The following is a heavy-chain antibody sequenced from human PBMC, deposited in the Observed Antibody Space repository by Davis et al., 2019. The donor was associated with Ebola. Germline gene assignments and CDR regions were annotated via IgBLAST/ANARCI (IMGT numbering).Heavy chain of an antibody. CDR2: IWYDGSNK. Sequence: GESLKISCAASGFTFSSYGMHWVRQAPGKGLEWVAVIWYDGSNKYYADSVKGRFTISRDNAKNSLYLQMNSLRAEDTALYYCAKGPFYGDFYFDYWGQGTLVTVSS. V-gene: IGHV3-33*03. J-gene: IGHJ4*02. CDR3: AKGPFYGDFYFDY. CDR1: GFTFSSYG. D-gene: IGHD4-17*01.